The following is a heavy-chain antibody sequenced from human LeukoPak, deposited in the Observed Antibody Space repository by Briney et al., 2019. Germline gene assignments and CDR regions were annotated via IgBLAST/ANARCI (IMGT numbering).Heavy chain of an antibody. CDR2: IYYSGST. J-gene: IGHJ5*02. CDR3: AREIIVVVPAAIRKNGNWFDP. D-gene: IGHD2-2*02. V-gene: IGHV4-31*03. Sequence: SQTLSLTCTVSGGSISSGGYYWSRIRQHPGKGLEWIGYIYYSGSTYYNPSLKSRVTISVDTSKNQFSLKLSSVTAADTAVYYCAREIIVVVPAAIRKNGNWFDPWGQGTLVTVSS. CDR1: GGSISSGGYY.